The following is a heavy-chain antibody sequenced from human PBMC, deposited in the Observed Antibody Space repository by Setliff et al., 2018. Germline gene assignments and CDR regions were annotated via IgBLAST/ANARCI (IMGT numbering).Heavy chain of an antibody. Sequence: PSETLSLTCTVSGGSINSGVYYWGWIRQPPGKGLEWIGRIYHGGDTYYNASLKSRLTISVDTSKNQFSLRLNSVTAADTAVYYCAKGGGRYHSDSWGQGILVTVSS. CDR3: AKGGGRYHSDS. J-gene: IGHJ4*02. V-gene: IGHV4-39*07. CDR1: GGSINSGVYY. CDR2: IYHGGDT. D-gene: IGHD1-1*01.